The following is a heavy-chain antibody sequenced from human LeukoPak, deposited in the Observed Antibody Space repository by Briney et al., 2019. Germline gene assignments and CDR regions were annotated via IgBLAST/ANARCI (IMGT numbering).Heavy chain of an antibody. Sequence: ASVKVSCKASGYTPTRHGITWVPQAPGQGLEWMGWISTYSSHTTYAQKLQGRVTMTTDTSTTTAYMELRSLRSDDTAVYYCARDEGRVSGSFNPWGQGTLVTVSS. CDR2: ISTYSSHT. CDR3: ARDEGRVSGSFNP. J-gene: IGHJ5*02. V-gene: IGHV1-18*01. CDR1: GYTPTRHG. D-gene: IGHD3-10*01.